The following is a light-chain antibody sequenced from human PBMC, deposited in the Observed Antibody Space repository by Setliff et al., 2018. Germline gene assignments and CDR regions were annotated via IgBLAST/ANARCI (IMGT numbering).Light chain of an antibody. J-gene: IGLJ1*01. CDR1: SSNIGAGYD. V-gene: IGLV1-40*01. Sequence: QSALAQPPSVSGAPGQRVTISCTGSSSNIGAGYDVHWYQQLPGTAPKLMIYDVSSRPSGVSNRFSGSKSGNTASLTISGLQAEDEADYYCSSYTSSSTSYVFGTGTKVTVL. CDR2: DVS. CDR3: SSYTSSSTSYV.